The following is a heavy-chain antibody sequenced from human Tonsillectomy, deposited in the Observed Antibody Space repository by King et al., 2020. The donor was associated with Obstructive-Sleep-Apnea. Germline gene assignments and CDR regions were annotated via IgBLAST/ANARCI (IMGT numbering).Heavy chain of an antibody. CDR2: IYYSGST. CDR3: ARTPPYSANDHSPVEEGYFFAMDV. Sequence: VQLQESGPGLVKPSQTLSLTCSVSGDSISSGGHYWSWIRQHPGKGLEWIGSIYYSGSTYYNPSLKSRVTISLDTSESQFCLKLSAVTAADTAVDYCARTPPYSANDHSPVEEGYFFAMDVWGQGTTVTVSS. V-gene: IGHV4-31*03. J-gene: IGHJ6*02. D-gene: IGHD5-12*01. CDR1: GDSISSGGHY.